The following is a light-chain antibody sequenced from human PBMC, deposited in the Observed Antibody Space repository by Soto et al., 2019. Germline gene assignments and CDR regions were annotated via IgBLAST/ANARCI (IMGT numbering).Light chain of an antibody. CDR2: KAS. CDR1: QSINSW. J-gene: IGKJ4*01. Sequence: DIQMTQSPSTLSASVGDRVTITCRASQSINSWLAWYQQKPGKAPKLLIHKASSLESGVPSRFSGSGSGTELTLTISSLQPDDFATYYCQQYESYPLTFGGRTKVEIK. V-gene: IGKV1-5*03. CDR3: QQYESYPLT.